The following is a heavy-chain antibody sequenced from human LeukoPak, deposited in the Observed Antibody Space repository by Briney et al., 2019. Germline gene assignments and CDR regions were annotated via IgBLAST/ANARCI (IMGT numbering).Heavy chain of an antibody. D-gene: IGHD1-26*01. CDR1: GFTFSSSA. Sequence: GGSLRPSCAASGFTFSSSAMSWVRQVPGKGLEWVSGISASGGSTSYADSVRGRFAISRDNSKNTLYVQMNSLRAEDTAVYYCAKVKWELPSLPDYWGQGTLVTVSS. CDR3: AKVKWELPSLPDY. V-gene: IGHV3-23*01. CDR2: ISASGGST. J-gene: IGHJ4*02.